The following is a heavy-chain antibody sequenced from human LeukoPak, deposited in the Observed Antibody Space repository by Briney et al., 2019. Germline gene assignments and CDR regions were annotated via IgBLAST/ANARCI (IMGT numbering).Heavy chain of an antibody. Sequence: SETLSLTCTVSGGSISSYYWSWIRQPPGKGLEWIGYIYYSGSTNYNPSLKSRVTISVDTSKNQFSLRLRSVTAADTAVYYCARVTGYMIEDYFDYWGQGTLLIVSS. V-gene: IGHV4-59*01. J-gene: IGHJ4*02. CDR2: IYYSGST. CDR1: GGSISSYY. D-gene: IGHD3-22*01. CDR3: ARVTGYMIEDYFDY.